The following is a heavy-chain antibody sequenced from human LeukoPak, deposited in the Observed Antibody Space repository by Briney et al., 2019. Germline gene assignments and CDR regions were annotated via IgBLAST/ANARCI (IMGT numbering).Heavy chain of an antibody. D-gene: IGHD3-9*01. V-gene: IGHV3-30*18. J-gene: IGHJ3*02. CDR3: AKVRYFGPSAFDI. Sequence: PGGSLRLSCAASGFTFRNYGMHWVRQAPGKGLDWVAVISYDGSNKYYADSVKGRFTISRDNSKNTLYLQMNSQRAEDTAVYYCAKVRYFGPSAFDIWGQGTMVTVSS. CDR1: GFTFRNYG. CDR2: ISYDGSNK.